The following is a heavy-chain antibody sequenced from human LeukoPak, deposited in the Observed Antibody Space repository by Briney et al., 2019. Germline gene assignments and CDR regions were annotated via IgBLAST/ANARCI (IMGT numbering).Heavy chain of an antibody. J-gene: IGHJ4*02. CDR1: GFTFGSFA. CDR2: IFGSGGSP. D-gene: IGHD5-18*01. Sequence: GGSLRLSCEASGFTFGSFAMYWVRQAPGKGLDWIAGIFGSGGSPHYADSVKGRFTISRDNSKNTVYLQINSLRAEDTAVYYCGKTTAGYSSGQRPAWPVDYWGQGTLVTVSS. V-gene: IGHV3-23*01. CDR3: GKTTAGYSSGQRPAWPVDY.